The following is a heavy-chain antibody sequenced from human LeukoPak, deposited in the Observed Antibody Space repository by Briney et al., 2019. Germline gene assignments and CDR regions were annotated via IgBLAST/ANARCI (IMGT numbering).Heavy chain of an antibody. V-gene: IGHV1-69*06. J-gene: IGHJ3*02. D-gene: IGHD6-19*01. CDR1: GGTFSSYA. Sequence: SVKVSCKASGGTFSSYAISWVRQAPGQGLEWMGGIIPIFGTANYAQKFQGRVTITADKSTSTAYMELSSLRSEDTAVYYCATAVAGTLDAFDIWGHGTMVTVSS. CDR3: ATAVAGTLDAFDI. CDR2: IIPIFGTA.